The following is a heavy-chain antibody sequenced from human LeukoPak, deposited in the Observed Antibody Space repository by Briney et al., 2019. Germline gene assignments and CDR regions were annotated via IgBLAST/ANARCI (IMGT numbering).Heavy chain of an antibody. J-gene: IGHJ4*02. CDR1: GGSISSYY. CDR2: IYYSGST. D-gene: IGHD2-8*01. Sequence: PSETLSLTCTVSGGSISSYYWSWIRQPPGKGLEWIGYIYYSGSTNYNPSLKSRVTISVDTPKNQFSLKLSSVTAADTAVYYCARGVYGDYFDYWGQGTLVTVSS. V-gene: IGHV4-59*12. CDR3: ARGVYGDYFDY.